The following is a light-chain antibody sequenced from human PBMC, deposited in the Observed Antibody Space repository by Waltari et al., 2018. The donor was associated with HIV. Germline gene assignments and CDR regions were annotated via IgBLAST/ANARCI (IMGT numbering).Light chain of an antibody. CDR3: SSYTSSSTRV. V-gene: IGLV2-14*01. CDR1: SSDVGGYNY. J-gene: IGLJ3*02. CDR2: DVS. Sequence: QSALTQPASVSGSPGQSITISCTGTSSDVGGYNYVSWYQQHPGKAPKLMIYDVSKRPSGVSNRFSGSKSGNTASLTISGLQAEDEADYYCSSYTSSSTRVFGGGTKLTDL.